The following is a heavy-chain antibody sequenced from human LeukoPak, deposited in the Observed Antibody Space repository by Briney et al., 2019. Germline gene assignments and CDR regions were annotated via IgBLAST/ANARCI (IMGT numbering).Heavy chain of an antibody. Sequence: GGSLRLSCAASGFTVSSNYMNWLRQAPGKGLEWVSVIYGGGNIYYADSVKGRFTISRDNSKTTLYLQMSSLRAEDTAVYYCARGARYNYPYYFDYWGQGTLVTVSS. J-gene: IGHJ4*02. CDR1: GFTVSSNY. D-gene: IGHD5-24*01. CDR3: ARGARYNYPYYFDY. CDR2: IYGGGNI. V-gene: IGHV3-53*01.